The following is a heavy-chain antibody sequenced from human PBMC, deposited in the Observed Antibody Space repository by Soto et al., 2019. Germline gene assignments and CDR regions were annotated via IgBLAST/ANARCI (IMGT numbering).Heavy chain of an antibody. J-gene: IGHJ4*02. D-gene: IGHD2-8*02. V-gene: IGHV4-30-2*01. Sequence: ASETLSLTCTVSGGSISSGGYYWSWIRQPPGKGLEWIGYIYHSGSTYYNPSLKSRVTISVDRSKSQFSLKLSSVTAADTAVYYCARGGGVYYFDYWGQGTLVTVSS. CDR3: ARGGGVYYFDY. CDR1: GGSISSGGYY. CDR2: IYHSGST.